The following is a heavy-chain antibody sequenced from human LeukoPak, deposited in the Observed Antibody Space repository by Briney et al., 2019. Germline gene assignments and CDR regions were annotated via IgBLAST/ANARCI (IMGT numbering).Heavy chain of an antibody. Sequence: GESLKISCKGSGYSFTTYWIGWVRQMPGEGLEWMGIIYPGDSDARYSPSFQGQVTISADKSISTAYLQWSSLKASDTAMYYCARQRRIGYSGYDYNWFDPWGQGTLVTVSS. J-gene: IGHJ5*02. V-gene: IGHV5-51*01. D-gene: IGHD5-12*01. CDR1: GYSFTTYW. CDR2: IYPGDSDA. CDR3: ARQRRIGYSGYDYNWFDP.